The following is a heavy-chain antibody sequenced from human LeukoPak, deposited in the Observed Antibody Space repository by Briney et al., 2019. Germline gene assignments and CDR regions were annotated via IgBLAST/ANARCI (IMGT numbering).Heavy chain of an antibody. CDR3: ARDYHSSGYYFYYFDY. D-gene: IGHD3-22*01. Sequence: PSETLSLTCAVSGYSISSGYYWGWIRQPPGKGLEGIGSIYHSGSTYYNPSLKSRVTISVDTSKNQFSLKLSSVTAADTAVYYCARDYHSSGYYFYYFDYWGQGTLVSVSS. J-gene: IGHJ4*02. CDR2: IYHSGST. V-gene: IGHV4-38-2*02. CDR1: GYSISSGYY.